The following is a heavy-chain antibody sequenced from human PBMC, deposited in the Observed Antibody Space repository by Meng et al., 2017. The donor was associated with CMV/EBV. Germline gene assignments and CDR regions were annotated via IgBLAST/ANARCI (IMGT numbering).Heavy chain of an antibody. CDR2: LYYTGST. D-gene: IGHD1-26*01. J-gene: IGHJ6*02. CDR1: GGSISSSSYY. V-gene: IGHV4-39*01. CDR3: ARQGGASPTTGVF. Sequence: SETLSLTCTVSGGSISSSSYYWGWVRQPPGQGFEWIGSLYYTGSTYYNTSLGSRVTMSVDTSRNQFSLKLSSVTAADTAVYYCARQGGASPTTGVFWGQGTTVTVSS.